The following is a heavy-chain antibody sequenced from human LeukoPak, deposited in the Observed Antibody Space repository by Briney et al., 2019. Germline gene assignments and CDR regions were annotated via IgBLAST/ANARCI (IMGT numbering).Heavy chain of an antibody. J-gene: IGHJ6*03. CDR3: ARLYSTGYSYANLIYYYYYMDV. CDR2: IYTSRST. CDR1: GGSISSYY. V-gene: IGHV4-4*09. Sequence: SETLSLTCTVSGGSISSYYWSWIRQPPGKGLEWIGYIYTSRSTNYNPSLKSRVTISVDTSKNQFSLKLSSVTAADTAVYYCARLYSTGYSYANLIYYYYYMDVWGKGTTVTVSS. D-gene: IGHD5-18*01.